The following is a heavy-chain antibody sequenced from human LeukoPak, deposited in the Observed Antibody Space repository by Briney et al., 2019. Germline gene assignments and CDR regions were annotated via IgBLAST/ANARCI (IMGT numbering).Heavy chain of an antibody. J-gene: IGHJ4*02. Sequence: SETLSLTCTVSGYSISSAFYWGWIRQPPGKGLEWIGGLYHSGTTNYNPSLKSRVTISVDTSKNQFSLKLSSVTASDTAVYYCARRAVVVPAAIYYFDYWGQGTLVTVSS. CDR3: ARRAVVVPAAIYYFDY. D-gene: IGHD2-2*01. CDR1: GYSISSAFY. V-gene: IGHV4-38-2*02. CDR2: LYHSGTT.